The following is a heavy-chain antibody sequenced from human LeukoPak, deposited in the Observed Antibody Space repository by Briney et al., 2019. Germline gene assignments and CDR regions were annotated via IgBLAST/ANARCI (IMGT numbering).Heavy chain of an antibody. Sequence: PSETLSLTCAVYGGSFSGYYWSWIRQPPGKGLEWIGEINHSGSTNYNPSLKSRVTISVDTSKNQFSLKLSSVTAADTAVYYCASCTVTAGYGMDVWGQGTTVTVSS. D-gene: IGHD4-17*01. V-gene: IGHV4-34*01. CDR1: GGSFSGYY. CDR3: ASCTVTAGYGMDV. CDR2: INHSGST. J-gene: IGHJ6*02.